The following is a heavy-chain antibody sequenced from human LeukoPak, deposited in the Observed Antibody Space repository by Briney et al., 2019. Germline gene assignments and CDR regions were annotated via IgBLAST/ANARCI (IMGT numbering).Heavy chain of an antibody. CDR1: GFTFSSYE. Sequence: PGGSLRLSCAASGFTFSSYEMNWVRQAPGKGLEWVSYISSSGSTIYYADSVKGRFTISRDNAKNSLYLQMNSLRAEDTAVYYCARVSPNTVTTLQYFDYWGQGTLVTVPS. D-gene: IGHD4-17*01. CDR3: ARVSPNTVTTLQYFDY. V-gene: IGHV3-48*03. J-gene: IGHJ4*02. CDR2: ISSSGSTI.